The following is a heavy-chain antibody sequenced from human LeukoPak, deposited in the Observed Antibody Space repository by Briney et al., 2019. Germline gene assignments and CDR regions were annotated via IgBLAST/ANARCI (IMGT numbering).Heavy chain of an antibody. Sequence: ASVKVSCKASGYTFTGYFIHWVRQAPGQGLEWMGWINPNSGDANYAQKFQGRVTMTRDTSISTAYMELSRLRSDDTAVYYCARAQVEYCSGGRCHSGYWRQGTLVTVSS. CDR1: GYTFTGYF. V-gene: IGHV1-2*02. D-gene: IGHD2-15*01. CDR2: INPNSGDA. CDR3: ARAQVEYCSGGRCHSGY. J-gene: IGHJ4*02.